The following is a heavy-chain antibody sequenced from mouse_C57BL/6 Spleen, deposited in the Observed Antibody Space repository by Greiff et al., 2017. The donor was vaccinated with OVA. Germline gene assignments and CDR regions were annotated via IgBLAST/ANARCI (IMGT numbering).Heavy chain of an antibody. V-gene: IGHV1-80*01. J-gene: IGHJ2*01. D-gene: IGHD1-1*01. Sequence: VQRVESGAELVKPGASVKISCKASGYAFSSYWMNWVKQRPGKGLEWIGQIYPGDGDTNYNGKFKGKATLTADKSSSTAYMQLSSLTSEDSAVYFCARGTTVVDFDDWGQGTTLTVSS. CDR3: ARGTTVVDFDD. CDR1: GYAFSSYW. CDR2: IYPGDGDT.